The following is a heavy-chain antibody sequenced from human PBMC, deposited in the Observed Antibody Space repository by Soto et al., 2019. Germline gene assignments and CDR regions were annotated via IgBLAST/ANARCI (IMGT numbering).Heavy chain of an antibody. J-gene: IGHJ6*02. Sequence: GESLKISCKGSGYSFTSYWIGWVRQMPGKGLEWMGIIYPGDSDTRYSPSFQGQVTISADKSISTAYLQWSSPKASDTAMYYCARTMVRGHYYYYYGMDVWGQGTTVTVSS. CDR2: IYPGDSDT. D-gene: IGHD3-10*01. CDR3: ARTMVRGHYYYYYGMDV. CDR1: GYSFTSYW. V-gene: IGHV5-51*01.